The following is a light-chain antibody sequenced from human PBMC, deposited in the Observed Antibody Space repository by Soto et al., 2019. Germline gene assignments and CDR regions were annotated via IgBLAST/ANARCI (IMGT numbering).Light chain of an antibody. V-gene: IGKV3-20*01. Sequence: EIVLTQSPGTLSLSPGERATLSCRASQSVSSSYLAWYQQKPGQAPRLLIYGASSRATGIPDRFSGSGSGTEFTLIISSLQSEDFAVYYCQQSNNWPFTVGPGTKVDI. CDR2: GAS. CDR3: QQSNNWPFT. J-gene: IGKJ3*01. CDR1: QSVSSSY.